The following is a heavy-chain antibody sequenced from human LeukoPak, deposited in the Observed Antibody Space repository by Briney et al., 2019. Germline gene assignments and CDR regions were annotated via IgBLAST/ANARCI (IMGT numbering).Heavy chain of an antibody. CDR1: GFTFSSYG. CDR3: ARGHTVVQREDTLDY. Sequence: GGSLRLSCAASGFTFSSYGMHWVRQAPGKGLEWVAVIWYDGSKKYYPDSVRGRFTISRDNSKNTLYLQLNGLRAEDTAVYYCARGHTVVQREDTLDYWGQGTLVTVSS. J-gene: IGHJ4*02. D-gene: IGHD4-23*01. CDR2: IWYDGSKK. V-gene: IGHV3-33*01.